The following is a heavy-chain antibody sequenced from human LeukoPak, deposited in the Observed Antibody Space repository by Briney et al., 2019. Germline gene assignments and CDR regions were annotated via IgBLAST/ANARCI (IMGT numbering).Heavy chain of an antibody. J-gene: IGHJ4*02. D-gene: IGHD3-16*01. Sequence: GASVEVSCKASGYTLTSYYMHWVRQAPGQGLEWVGIINPSVGSTSYAPKLQGRVTMTRDTSTNTVYMELSSLRSEDTAVYYCARAPANYGIDDYWGQGTLVTVSS. CDR3: ARAPANYGIDDY. CDR2: INPSVGST. CDR1: GYTLTSYY. V-gene: IGHV1-46*04.